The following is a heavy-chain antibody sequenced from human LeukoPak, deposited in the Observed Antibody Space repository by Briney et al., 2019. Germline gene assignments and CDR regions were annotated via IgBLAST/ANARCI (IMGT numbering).Heavy chain of an antibody. CDR2: ITGGSDYI. V-gene: IGHV3-21*01. CDR3: ARDPASGGFDS. CDR1: GFTFSRYS. Sequence: GGSLRPSCAASGFTFSRYSVNWVRQAPGKGLEWVSCITGGSDYIFYADSVRGRFTISRDNAKNSLYLQMNSLRDEDTAVYYCARDPASGGFDSWGQGILVTVSS. J-gene: IGHJ4*02. D-gene: IGHD2-15*01.